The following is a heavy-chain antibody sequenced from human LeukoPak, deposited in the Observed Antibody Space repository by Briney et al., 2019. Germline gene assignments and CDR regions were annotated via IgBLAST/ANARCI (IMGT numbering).Heavy chain of an antibody. J-gene: IGHJ6*02. V-gene: IGHV4-59*08. CDR1: GGSISTYY. Sequence: SETLSLTCTVSGGSISTYYWSWIRQSPGKGLDWIGYIHDTGSTNYNPSLKSRVSIPVDRSKSQFSLHLSSVTAADTAVYFCARVEPYSYYFGMDVWGRGTTVTVSS. CDR2: IHDTGST. CDR3: ARVEPYSYYFGMDV. D-gene: IGHD1-26*01.